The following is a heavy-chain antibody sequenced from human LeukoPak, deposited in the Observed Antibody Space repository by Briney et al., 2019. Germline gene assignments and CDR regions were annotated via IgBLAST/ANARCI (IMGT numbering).Heavy chain of an antibody. CDR1: GFTFSSYS. V-gene: IGHV3-21*01. J-gene: IGHJ3*02. CDR3: ARDLRSSSWQGSALDI. D-gene: IGHD6-13*01. CDR2: ISSSSSYI. Sequence: GGSLRLSCAASGFTFSSYSMNWVRQAPGKGLEWVSSISSSSSYIYYADSVKGRFTISRDNAKNSLYLQMNSLRAEDTAVYYCARDLRSSSWQGSALDIWGQGTMVTVSS.